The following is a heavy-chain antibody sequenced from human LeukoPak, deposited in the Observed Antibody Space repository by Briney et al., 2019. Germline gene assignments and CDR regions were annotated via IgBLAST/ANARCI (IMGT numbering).Heavy chain of an antibody. CDR1: GFTFSSYG. CDR3: ARGGYYGDYVPMDY. V-gene: IGHV3-33*01. Sequence: GRSLRLSCAASGFTFSSYGMHWVRQAPGKGLEWVAVIWYDGSNKYYADSVEGRFTISRDNSKNTLYLQMNSLRAEDTAVYYCARGGYYGDYVPMDYWGQGTLVTVSS. J-gene: IGHJ4*02. D-gene: IGHD4-17*01. CDR2: IWYDGSNK.